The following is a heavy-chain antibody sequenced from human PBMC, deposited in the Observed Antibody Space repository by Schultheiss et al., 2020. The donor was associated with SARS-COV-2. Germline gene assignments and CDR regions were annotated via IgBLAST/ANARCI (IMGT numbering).Heavy chain of an antibody. CDR2: ISSSSSYI. CDR1: GFTFSSYG. J-gene: IGHJ6*02. CDR3: AREATKFYGMDV. V-gene: IGHV3-21*01. Sequence: GESLKISCAASGFTFSSYGMNWVRQAPGKGLEWVSSISSSSSYIYYADSVKGRFTTSRDNAKNSLYLQMNSLRDEETAVYYCAREATKFYGMDVWGQGTTVTVSS. D-gene: IGHD1-26*01.